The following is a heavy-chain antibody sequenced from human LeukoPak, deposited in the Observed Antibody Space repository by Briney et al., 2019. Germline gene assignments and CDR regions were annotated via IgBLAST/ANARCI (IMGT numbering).Heavy chain of an antibody. J-gene: IGHJ4*02. CDR3: ARAGPYSSSSGLPLDY. CDR2: INAGNGNT. V-gene: IGHV1-3*01. Sequence: ASVKVSCKASGYTFTSYAMHWVRQAPGQRLEWMGWINAGNGNTKYPQKFQGRVTITRDTSASTAYMELSSLRSEDTAVYYCARAGPYSSSSGLPLDYWGQGTLVTVSS. CDR1: GYTFTSYA. D-gene: IGHD6-6*01.